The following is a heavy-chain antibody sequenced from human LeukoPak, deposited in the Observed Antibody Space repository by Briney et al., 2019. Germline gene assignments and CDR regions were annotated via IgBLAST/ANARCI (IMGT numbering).Heavy chain of an antibody. Sequence: GGSLRLSCAASGFTFSSYAMSWVRQAPGKGLEWVSAISGSGGSTYYADSVKGWFTISRDNSKNTLYLQMNSLRAEDTAVYYCARSDSSGYTDYWGQGTLVTVSS. CDR3: ARSDSSGYTDY. J-gene: IGHJ4*02. D-gene: IGHD3-22*01. V-gene: IGHV3-23*01. CDR2: ISGSGGST. CDR1: GFTFSSYA.